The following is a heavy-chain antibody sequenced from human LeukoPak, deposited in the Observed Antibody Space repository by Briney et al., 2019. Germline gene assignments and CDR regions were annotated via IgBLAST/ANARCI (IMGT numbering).Heavy chain of an antibody. D-gene: IGHD5-12*01. CDR1: GFTFSSYW. V-gene: IGHV3-7*03. J-gene: IGHJ6*02. CDR2: IKQDGSEK. CDR3: ARDSGYSGYDFDYYYGMDV. Sequence: SGGSLRLSCAASGFTFSSYWMSWVRQAPGKGLEWVANIKQDGSEKYYVDSVKGRFTISRDNSKNTLYLQMNSLRAEDTAVYYCARDSGYSGYDFDYYYGMDVWGQGTTVTVSS.